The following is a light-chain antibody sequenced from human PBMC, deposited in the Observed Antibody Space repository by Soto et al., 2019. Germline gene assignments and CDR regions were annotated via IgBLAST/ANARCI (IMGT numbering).Light chain of an antibody. CDR1: SSVSSY. CDR3: QQRSNWPFTWT. Sequence: NPFLFPGGKSTHSCRASSSVSSYLAWYQQKPGQAPRLLIYDASNRATGIPARFSGSGSGTDFTLTISSLEPEDFAVYYCQQRSNWPFTWTFGQGTKV. CDR2: DAS. V-gene: IGKV3-11*01. J-gene: IGKJ1*01.